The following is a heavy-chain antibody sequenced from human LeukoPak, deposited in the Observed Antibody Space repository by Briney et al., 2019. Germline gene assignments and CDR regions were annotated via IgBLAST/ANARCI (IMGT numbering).Heavy chain of an antibody. V-gene: IGHV4-39*07. CDR1: GGSINSGSYF. CDR2: IYYSGST. CDR3: AREGRFGRNLDY. J-gene: IGHJ4*02. D-gene: IGHD3-10*01. Sequence: PSETLSLTCTVSGGSINSGSYFWGWIRQPPGKGLEWIGSIYYSGSTHYNPSLKSRVTISSDTSRDQFSLKLSSVTAADTAVYYCAREGRFGRNLDYWGQGTLVTVSS.